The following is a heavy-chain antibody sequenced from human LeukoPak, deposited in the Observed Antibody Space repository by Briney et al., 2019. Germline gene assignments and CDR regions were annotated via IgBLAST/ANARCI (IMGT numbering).Heavy chain of an antibody. J-gene: IGHJ4*02. CDR1: GFTFHDYT. Sequence: PGGSLRLSCAASGFTFHDYTMHWVRQAPGKGLQWVSLITWDGGSTFYADPVKGRFTISRDNTKNSLRLQMNGLRAEDTALYYCGSEKNRIFYYWGQGTLVTVSS. CDR2: ITWDGGST. V-gene: IGHV3-43*01. CDR3: GSEKNRIFYY. D-gene: IGHD1-14*01.